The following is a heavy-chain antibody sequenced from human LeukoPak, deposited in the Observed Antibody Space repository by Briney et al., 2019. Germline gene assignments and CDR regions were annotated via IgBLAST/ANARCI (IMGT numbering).Heavy chain of an antibody. CDR1: GFTFSSYG. D-gene: IGHD6-19*01. V-gene: IGHV3-30*18. Sequence: PGGSLRLSCAASGFTFSSYGMHWVRQAPGKGLEWVAVISYDGSNKYYADSVKGRFTISRDNSKNTLYLQMNSLRAEDTAVYYCAEERRIAVAATVLDYWGQGTLVTVSS. CDR3: AEERRIAVAATVLDY. CDR2: ISYDGSNK. J-gene: IGHJ4*02.